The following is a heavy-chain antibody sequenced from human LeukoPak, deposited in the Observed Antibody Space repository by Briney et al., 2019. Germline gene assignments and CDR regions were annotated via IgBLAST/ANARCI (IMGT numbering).Heavy chain of an antibody. CDR3: ARDPVANYYYYMDV. D-gene: IGHD5-12*01. CDR1: GYTFTSYD. J-gene: IGHJ6*03. Sequence: ASVKVSCKASGYTFTSYDINWVRQATGQGLEWMGWINPNSGGTNYAQKFQGRVTMTRDTSISTAYMELSRLRSDDTAVYYCARDPVANYYYYMDVWGKGTTVTVSS. CDR2: INPNSGGT. V-gene: IGHV1-2*02.